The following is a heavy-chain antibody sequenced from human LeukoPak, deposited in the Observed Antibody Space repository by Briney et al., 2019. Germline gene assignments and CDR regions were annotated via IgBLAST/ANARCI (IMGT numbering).Heavy chain of an antibody. D-gene: IGHD2-21*01. J-gene: IGHJ4*02. Sequence: GGTLRLSCAASGFTFSSYGMSWVRQAPGKGLEWVSAISGSGGSTYYADSVKGRFTISRDNAKSSLYLQMNSLRAEDTAVYYCARDRVFHFDYWGQGTLVTVSS. CDR2: ISGSGGST. CDR3: ARDRVFHFDY. V-gene: IGHV3-23*01. CDR1: GFTFSSYG.